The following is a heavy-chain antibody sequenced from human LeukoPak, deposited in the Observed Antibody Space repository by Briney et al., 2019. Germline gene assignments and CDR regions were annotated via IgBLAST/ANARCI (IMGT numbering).Heavy chain of an antibody. CDR3: AREEADSSGYFDY. CDR1: GFTFSSYE. V-gene: IGHV3-48*03. Sequence: GGSLRLSCAASGFTFSSYEMNWVRQAPGKGLEWVSYISSSGSTIYYADPVKGRFTISRDNAKNSLYLQMNSLRAEDTAVYYCAREEADSSGYFDYWGQGTLVTVSS. D-gene: IGHD3-22*01. J-gene: IGHJ4*02. CDR2: ISSSGSTI.